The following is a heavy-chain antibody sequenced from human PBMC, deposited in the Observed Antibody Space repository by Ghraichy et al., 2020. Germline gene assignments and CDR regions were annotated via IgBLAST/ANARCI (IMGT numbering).Heavy chain of an antibody. CDR3: SSGWHPNYGMDV. Sequence: GGSLRLSCAASGFTFSSYSMNWVRQAPGKGLEWVSYISSSSSTIYYADSVKGRFTISRDNAKNSLYLQMNSLRAEDTAVYYCSSGWHPNYGMDVWGQGTTVTVSS. J-gene: IGHJ6*02. D-gene: IGHD6-19*01. CDR2: ISSSSSTI. V-gene: IGHV3-48*01. CDR1: GFTFSSYS.